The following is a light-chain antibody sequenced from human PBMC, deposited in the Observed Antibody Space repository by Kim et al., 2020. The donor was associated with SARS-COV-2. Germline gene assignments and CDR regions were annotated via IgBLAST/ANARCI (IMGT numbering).Light chain of an antibody. J-gene: IGKJ4*01. V-gene: IGKV1-17*03. Sequence: SASVADRFTFPGRSSQGISNHLAWFQQKPGKVPKRLIYAASSLQSGVPSRFSGSGSGTEFTLTISSLQPEDFATYYCLQHNTYPLTFGGGTKLEI. CDR2: AAS. CDR1: QGISNH. CDR3: LQHNTYPLT.